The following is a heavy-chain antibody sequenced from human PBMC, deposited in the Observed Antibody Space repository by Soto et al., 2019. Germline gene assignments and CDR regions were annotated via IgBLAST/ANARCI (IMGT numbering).Heavy chain of an antibody. CDR1: GYTLTSYG. Sequence: ASVKVPCKASGYTLTSYGISWVRQAPGQGLEWMGWISAYNGNTKYAQKLQGRVTMTTDTSTSTAYMELRSLRSDDTAVYYCARESTGSCHDYWGQGTLVTVSS. J-gene: IGHJ4*02. CDR3: ARESTGSCHDY. D-gene: IGHD2-2*01. V-gene: IGHV1-18*01. CDR2: ISAYNGNT.